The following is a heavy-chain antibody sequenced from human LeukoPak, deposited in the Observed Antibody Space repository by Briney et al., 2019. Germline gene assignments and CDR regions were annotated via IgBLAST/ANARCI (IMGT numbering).Heavy chain of an antibody. V-gene: IGHV4-39*07. Sequence: PSETLSLTCTVSGGSISSSSYYWGWIRQPPGKGLEWIGSIYYSGSTYYNPSLKSRVTISVDTSKNQFSLKLSSVTAADTAVHYCASNVYDYVWGSYRQRRVDFDYWGQGTLVTVSS. J-gene: IGHJ4*02. CDR3: ASNVYDYVWGSYRQRRVDFDY. D-gene: IGHD3-16*02. CDR2: IYYSGST. CDR1: GGSISSSSYY.